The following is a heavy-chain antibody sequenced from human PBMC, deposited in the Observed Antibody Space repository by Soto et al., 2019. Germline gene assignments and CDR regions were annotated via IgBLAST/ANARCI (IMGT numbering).Heavy chain of an antibody. D-gene: IGHD2-15*01. Sequence: EVQLVESGGGLVQPGGSLKLSCAASGFSFSDSAMHWVRQASGKGLEWVGRIRTKTNNYATAYAESVKGRFTVSRDDSKNTAYLQMNSLKTEDTAVYYCARLGWDLLGFDYWGQGTLVTVSA. CDR2: IRTKTNNYAT. CDR1: GFSFSDSA. J-gene: IGHJ4*02. V-gene: IGHV3-73*01. CDR3: ARLGWDLLGFDY.